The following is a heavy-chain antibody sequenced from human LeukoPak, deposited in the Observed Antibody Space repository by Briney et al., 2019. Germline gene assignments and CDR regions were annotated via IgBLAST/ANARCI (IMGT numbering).Heavy chain of an antibody. CDR1: GGSISSYY. J-gene: IGHJ6*02. V-gene: IGHV4-59*01. D-gene: IGHD3-9*01. CDR3: ARDRNSYDILTGYDYYYYGMDV. CDR2: IYYSGST. Sequence: SETLSLTCTVSGGSISSYYWSWIRQPPGKGLEWIGYIYYSGSTNYNPSLKSRVTISVDTSKNQFSLKLSSVTAADTAVYYCARDRNSYDILTGYDYYYYGMDVWGQGTTVTVS.